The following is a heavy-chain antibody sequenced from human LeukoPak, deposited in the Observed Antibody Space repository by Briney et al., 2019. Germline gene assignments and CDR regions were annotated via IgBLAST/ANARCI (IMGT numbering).Heavy chain of an antibody. CDR1: GFTFSSYW. J-gene: IGHJ4*02. CDR3: ARASGIDYTDMPDY. V-gene: IGHV3-74*01. Sequence: PGGSLRLSCAASGFTFSSYWMYWVRQAPGKGLVWVSRINSDGSSTSYADSVKGRFTISRDSSKNTLYLQMNSLRAEDTAVYYCARASGIDYTDMPDYWGQGTLVTVSS. D-gene: IGHD1-26*01. CDR2: INSDGSST.